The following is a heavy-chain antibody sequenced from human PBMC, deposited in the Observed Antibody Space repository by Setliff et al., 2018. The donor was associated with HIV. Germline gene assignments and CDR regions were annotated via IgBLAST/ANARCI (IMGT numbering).Heavy chain of an antibody. V-gene: IGHV3-23*01. CDR2: MSGSTGDT. Sequence: GGSLRLSCAASGFTFSSYAMSWVRQAPGKGLEWVATMSGSTGDTYYADSVKGRFTISRDNSKNTLSLQMNSRGAEDTAVYYCANRLRGYNKWYYFDYWGQGTLVTVSS. D-gene: IGHD1-1*01. CDR3: ANRLRGYNKWYYFDY. CDR1: GFTFSSYA. J-gene: IGHJ4*02.